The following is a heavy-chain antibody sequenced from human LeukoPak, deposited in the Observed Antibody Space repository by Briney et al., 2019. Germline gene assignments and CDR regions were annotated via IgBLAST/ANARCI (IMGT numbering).Heavy chain of an antibody. CDR1: GGSISSYY. Sequence: SETLSLTCTVSGGSISSYYWSWMRQPAGKGLEWIGRIYTSGSTNYNPSLKSRVTISVDTSKNQFSLKLSSVTAADTAVYFCARQLRGEAVAGHLQPFDYWGQGTLVTVSS. V-gene: IGHV4-4*07. CDR3: ARQLRGEAVAGHLQPFDY. J-gene: IGHJ4*02. D-gene: IGHD6-19*01. CDR2: IYTSGST.